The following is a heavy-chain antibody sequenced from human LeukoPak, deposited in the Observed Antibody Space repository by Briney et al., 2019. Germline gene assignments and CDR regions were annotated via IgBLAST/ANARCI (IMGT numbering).Heavy chain of an antibody. Sequence: PSETLSLTCTVSGGSISSSSYYWGWLRQPPGKGLEWIGSIYYSGSTYYNPSLKSRVTISVDTSKNQFSLKLSSVTAADTAVYYCARRKVRGVLVYWGQGTLVTVSS. CDR3: ARRKVRGVLVY. D-gene: IGHD3-10*01. CDR1: GGSISSSSYY. J-gene: IGHJ4*02. V-gene: IGHV4-39*07. CDR2: IYYSGST.